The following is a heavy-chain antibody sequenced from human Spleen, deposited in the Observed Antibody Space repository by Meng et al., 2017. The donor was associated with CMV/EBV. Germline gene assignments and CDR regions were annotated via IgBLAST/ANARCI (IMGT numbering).Heavy chain of an antibody. D-gene: IGHD2-15*01. CDR3: AKDGWLRTIIMSDY. CDR2: MSGSGGST. CDR1: AFTFSNSA. V-gene: IGHV3-23*01. J-gene: IGHJ4*02. Sequence: GESLKISCAASAFTFSNSAMSWVRQAPGKGLEWGSSMSGSGGSTFYTDSVRGRFTISRDNSKNTLYLEMNSLRAEDTALYYCAKDGWLRTIIMSDYWGRGTLVTVSS.